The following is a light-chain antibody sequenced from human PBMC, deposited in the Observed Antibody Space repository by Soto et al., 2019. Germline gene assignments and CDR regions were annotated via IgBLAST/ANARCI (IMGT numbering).Light chain of an antibody. CDR2: AAS. Sequence: DIQLTQYPSFLSASVGDRVTLTCRASQGISSFLAWYQQKPGKAPKLLIYAASTLQSGVPSRFRGSGPVTDLTLTISSMQTEDFATYYCQQSYSATLTFGGGTKVDIK. CDR1: QGISSF. J-gene: IGKJ4*01. V-gene: IGKV1-9*01. CDR3: QQSYSATLT.